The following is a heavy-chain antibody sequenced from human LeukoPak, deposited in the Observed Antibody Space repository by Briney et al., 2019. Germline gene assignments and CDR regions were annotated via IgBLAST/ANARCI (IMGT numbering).Heavy chain of an antibody. V-gene: IGHV1-69*06. CDR2: IIPIFGTA. CDR1: GGTFSSYA. CDR3: AKDGGTNYYGSGSYLDY. D-gene: IGHD3-10*01. J-gene: IGHJ4*02. Sequence: SVKVSCKASGGTFSSYAISWVRQAPGQGLEWMGGIIPIFGTANYAQKFQGRVTITADKSTSTAYMELSSLRSEDTAVYYCAKDGGTNYYGSGSYLDYWGQGTLVTVSS.